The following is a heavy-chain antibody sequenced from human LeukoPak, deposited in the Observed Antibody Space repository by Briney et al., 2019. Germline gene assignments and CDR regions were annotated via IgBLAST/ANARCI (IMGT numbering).Heavy chain of an antibody. CDR3: AKRPTIAAAGGGFYFDS. Sequence: GGSLRLSCAASGFTFGNYGMHWVRQTPGKGLEWVAIISFDGSTKYYADSVKGRFTISRDNSKNTLFLQMNSLRTEDTAVYYCAKRPTIAAAGGGFYFDSWGQGTLVIVSS. J-gene: IGHJ4*02. CDR2: ISFDGSTK. CDR1: GFTFGNYG. V-gene: IGHV3-30*18. D-gene: IGHD6-13*01.